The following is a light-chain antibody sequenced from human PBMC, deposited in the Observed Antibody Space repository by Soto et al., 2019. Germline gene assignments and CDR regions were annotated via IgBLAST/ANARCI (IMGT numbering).Light chain of an antibody. Sequence: EIVLTQSPGTLSLSPGERATLSCRASHSVSSSYLAWYQQKPGQAPRLLIYGASSRATGIPARFSGSGSGTEFTLTISSLQSEDFAVYYCQQYNNWPPGTFGQGTKLEI. J-gene: IGKJ2*02. CDR3: QQYNNWPPGT. CDR1: HSVSSSY. V-gene: IGKV3D-15*01. CDR2: GAS.